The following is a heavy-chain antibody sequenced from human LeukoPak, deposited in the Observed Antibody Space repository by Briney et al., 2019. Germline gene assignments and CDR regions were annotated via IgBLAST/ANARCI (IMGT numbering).Heavy chain of an antibody. V-gene: IGHV3-21*01. CDR3: ARDPYSGGYWDYYYYHMDL. CDR1: GFTFSTYN. Sequence: PGGTLRLSCAASGFTFSTYNMSWVRQAPGKGLEWVSSITSSSSYIYYADSVKGRFTISRDNAKNSLYLQMNSLRAEDTAVYYCARDPYSGGYWDYYYYHMDLWGQGTTVTISS. D-gene: IGHD1-26*01. CDR2: ITSSSSYI. J-gene: IGHJ6*03.